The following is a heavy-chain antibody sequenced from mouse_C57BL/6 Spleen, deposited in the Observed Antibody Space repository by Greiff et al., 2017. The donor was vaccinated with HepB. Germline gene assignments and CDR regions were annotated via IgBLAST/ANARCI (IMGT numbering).Heavy chain of an antibody. Sequence: QVQLKESGPGLVAPSQSLSITCTVSGFSLTSYGVHCVRQPPGKGLEWLVVIWSDGSTTYNSALKSRLSISKDNSKSQVFLKMNSLQTDDTAMYYCARHNYYGSSGYFDYWGQGTTLTVSS. CDR2: IWSDGST. CDR3: ARHNYYGSSGYFDY. V-gene: IGHV2-6-1*01. D-gene: IGHD1-1*01. J-gene: IGHJ2*01. CDR1: GFSLTSYG.